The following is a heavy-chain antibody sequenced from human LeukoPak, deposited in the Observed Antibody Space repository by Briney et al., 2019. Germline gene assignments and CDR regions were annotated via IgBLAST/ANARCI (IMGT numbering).Heavy chain of an antibody. V-gene: IGHV3-33*01. J-gene: IGHJ6*02. CDR1: GFTFSSYG. CDR2: TWYDGSNK. D-gene: IGHD6-13*01. CDR3: ARDGAAYSSSSSPWGDV. Sequence: GGSLRLSCAASGFTFSSYGMHWVSQAPGKGLEWVAVTWYDGSNKYYADSVKGRFTISRDNSKNTLYLQMNSLRAEDTAVYYCARDGAAYSSSSSPWGDVWGQGTTVTVSS.